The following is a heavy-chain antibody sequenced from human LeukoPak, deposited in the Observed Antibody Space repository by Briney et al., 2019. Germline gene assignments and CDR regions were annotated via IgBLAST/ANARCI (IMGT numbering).Heavy chain of an antibody. J-gene: IGHJ4*02. D-gene: IGHD2-21*02. V-gene: IGHV3-23*01. CDR2: IRGSGDST. Sequence: GGSLRLSCEASGFTFSSYAMSWVRQAPGKGLEWVSRIRGSGDSTYYADSVKGRFTISRDNSKNTLYLQMNSLGVEDTAVYYCAKDHISQIVVVTAMAYFDYWGQGTLVTVSS. CDR3: AKDHISQIVVVTAMAYFDY. CDR1: GFTFSSYA.